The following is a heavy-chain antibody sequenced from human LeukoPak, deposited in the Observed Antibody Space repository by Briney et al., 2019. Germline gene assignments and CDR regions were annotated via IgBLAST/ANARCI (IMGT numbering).Heavy chain of an antibody. J-gene: IGHJ4*02. CDR2: INPYNANT. V-gene: IGHV1-18*01. D-gene: IGHD2-2*02. CDR1: GYTFTTYG. Sequence: ASVKVSCKPSGYTFTTYGISWVRQAPGQGLDWMGWINPYNANTKYAQKLQGRLTMTTDSSTSTAYMELRSLRSDDTAVYYCARELYGRFDYGGQGTLVTVSS. CDR3: ARELYGRFDY.